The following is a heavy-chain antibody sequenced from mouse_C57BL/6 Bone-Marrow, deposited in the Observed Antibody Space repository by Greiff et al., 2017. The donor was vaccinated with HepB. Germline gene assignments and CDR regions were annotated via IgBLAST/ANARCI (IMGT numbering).Heavy chain of an antibody. CDR3: ARDGEGYYAWFAY. Sequence: VESGGGLVKPGGSLKLSCAASGFTFSSYAMSWVRQTPEKRLEWVATISDGGSYTYYPDNVKGRFTISRGNAKNNLYLQMSHLKSEDTAMYYCARDGEGYYAWFAYWGQGTLVTVSA. V-gene: IGHV5-4*01. CDR1: GFTFSSYA. D-gene: IGHD2-3*01. CDR2: ISDGGSYT. J-gene: IGHJ3*01.